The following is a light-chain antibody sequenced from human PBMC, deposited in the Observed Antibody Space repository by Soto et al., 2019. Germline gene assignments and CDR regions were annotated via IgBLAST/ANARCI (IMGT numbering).Light chain of an antibody. CDR2: DAS. CDR1: ESVSKW. J-gene: IGKJ1*01. Sequence: DIQMTQSPSFLAASFGDKVTITCRATESVSKWLAWYQEKPGNPPRPLIYDASTLESGVPSRFSGSGSGTEFTLTISSLQADDFELYYCQQYNSYSWTFGQGTKVDIK. V-gene: IGKV1-5*01. CDR3: QQYNSYSWT.